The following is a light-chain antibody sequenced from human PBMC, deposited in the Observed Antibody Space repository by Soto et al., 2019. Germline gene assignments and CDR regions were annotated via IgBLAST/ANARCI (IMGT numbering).Light chain of an antibody. Sequence: QSVLTQPPSVSGAPGQRVTISCTGSSSNIGAGYNLHWYRQLPGTAPKLLIYGNSNRPSGVPDRFSGSKSGTSASLAITGLQAEDEADYYCQSYDSSLSGVVFGGGTKSPS. CDR3: QSYDSSLSGVV. J-gene: IGLJ2*01. V-gene: IGLV1-40*01. CDR1: SSNIGAGYN. CDR2: GNS.